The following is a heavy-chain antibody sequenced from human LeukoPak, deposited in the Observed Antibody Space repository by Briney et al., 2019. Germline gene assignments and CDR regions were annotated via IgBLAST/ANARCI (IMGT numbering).Heavy chain of an antibody. CDR3: TRDQGYSSSSGGAFDI. V-gene: IGHV4-31*03. D-gene: IGHD6-6*01. J-gene: IGHJ3*02. CDR1: GGSVSSGGYY. CDR2: IYYSGST. Sequence: PSETLSLTCTVSGGSVSSGGYYWSWIRQHPGKGLEWIGYIYYSGSTYYNPSLKSRVTISVDTSKNQFSLKLSSVTAADTAVYYCTRDQGYSSSSGGAFDIWGQGTMVTVSS.